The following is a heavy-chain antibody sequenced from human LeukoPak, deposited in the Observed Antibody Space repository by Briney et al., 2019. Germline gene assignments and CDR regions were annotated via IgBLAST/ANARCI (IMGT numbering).Heavy chain of an antibody. J-gene: IGHJ4*02. V-gene: IGHV3-66*01. CDR3: ARARWDCSGGSCSPLLDY. D-gene: IGHD2-15*01. Sequence: PGGSLRLSCAASGFTVSSKYMSWVRQAPGKGLEWVSVIYSGGSTYYADSVKGRFTISRDNSKNTLYLQMNSLRAEDTAVYYCARARWDCSGGSCSPLLDYWGQGTLVIVSS. CDR2: IYSGGST. CDR1: GFTVSSKY.